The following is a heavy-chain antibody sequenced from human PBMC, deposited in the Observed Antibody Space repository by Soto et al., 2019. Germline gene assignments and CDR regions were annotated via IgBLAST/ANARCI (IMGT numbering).Heavy chain of an antibody. Sequence: ASVNVSCKASGYTFTSYGISWVRQAPGQGLEWMGWISAYNGNTNYAQKLQGRVTMTTDTSTSTAYMELRSLRSDDTAVYYCARDNSNLDAFDIWGQGTMVTVSS. V-gene: IGHV1-18*01. D-gene: IGHD4-4*01. CDR3: ARDNSNLDAFDI. CDR1: GYTFTSYG. CDR2: ISAYNGNT. J-gene: IGHJ3*02.